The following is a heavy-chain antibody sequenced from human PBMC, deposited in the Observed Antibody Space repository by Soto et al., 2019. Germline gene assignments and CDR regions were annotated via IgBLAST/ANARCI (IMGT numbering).Heavy chain of an antibody. CDR3: ARDLPPGVFDI. CDR2: ISYDGSNK. D-gene: IGHD3-3*01. Sequence: GGSLRHSCVDAECAYSSDARLWVRPAPGKGLEWVAVISYDGSNKYYADSVKGRFTISRDNSKNALYLQMNSLRAEDTAVYYCARDLPPGVFDIWGQGTMATVSS. CDR1: ECAYSSDA. J-gene: IGHJ3*02. V-gene: IGHV3-30-3*01.